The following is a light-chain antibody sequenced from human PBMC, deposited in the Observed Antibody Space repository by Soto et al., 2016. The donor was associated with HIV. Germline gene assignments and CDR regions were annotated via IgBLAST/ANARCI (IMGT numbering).Light chain of an antibody. Sequence: SYELTQPPSVSVSPGQTARITCSGDALPKQYAYWYQQKPGQAPVLVIYKDTERPSGIPERFSGSSSGTTVTLTISGFQAEDEADYYCQSADSSDTFVVFGGGTKLTVL. CDR2: KDT. CDR1: ALPKQY. V-gene: IGLV3-25*03. CDR3: QSADSSDTFVV. J-gene: IGLJ2*01.